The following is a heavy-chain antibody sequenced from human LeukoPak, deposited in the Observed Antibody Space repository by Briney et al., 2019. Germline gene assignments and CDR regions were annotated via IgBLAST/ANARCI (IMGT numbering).Heavy chain of an antibody. J-gene: IGHJ4*02. D-gene: IGHD1-26*01. CDR1: GYTFSGYY. Sequence: ASVKVSCKASGYTFSGYYMHWVRQAPGQGLEWMGWINPNSGGTKYAQNFQGRVTMTRDRSTSTAYMELSSLRSDDTGVYYCARVAYLVGASPFEYWGQGTLVTVSS. CDR2: INPNSGGT. CDR3: ARVAYLVGASPFEY. V-gene: IGHV1-2*02.